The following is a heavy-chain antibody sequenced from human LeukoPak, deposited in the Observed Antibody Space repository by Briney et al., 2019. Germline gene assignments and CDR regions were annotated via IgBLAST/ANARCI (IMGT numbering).Heavy chain of an antibody. Sequence: PGGSLRLSCAASDFSVNNNYVDWVRQAPGKGLEWVSCMDNFGIKTYADSVQGRFTVSRDSSRNMVFLQMNSLRVEDTAVYYCAGGKYYGSGTRPGYLGYWGRGTMVTVSS. D-gene: IGHD3-10*01. V-gene: IGHV3-53*01. CDR2: MDNFGIK. CDR1: DFSVNNNY. CDR3: AGGKYYGSGTRPGYLGY. J-gene: IGHJ4*02.